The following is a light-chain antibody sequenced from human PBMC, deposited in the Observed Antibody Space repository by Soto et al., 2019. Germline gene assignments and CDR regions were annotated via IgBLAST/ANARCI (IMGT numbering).Light chain of an antibody. CDR1: QSISSW. CDR3: QQSRT. J-gene: IGKJ1*01. Sequence: DIQMTQSPSTLAASVGDTVTITCRASQSISSWLAWYQQKPGKAPKLLIQKASSLECGVPSRFSGSRSGTEFTLTITGLQPDDFATYYCQQSRTFGQGTKVEIK. CDR2: KAS. V-gene: IGKV1-5*03.